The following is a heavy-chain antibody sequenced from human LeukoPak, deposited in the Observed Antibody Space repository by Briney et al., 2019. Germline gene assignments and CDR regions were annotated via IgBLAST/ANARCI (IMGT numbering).Heavy chain of an antibody. CDR1: GGSIFSYY. D-gene: IGHD2-21*01. CDR3: ARHLNNCGDDCYIFDY. CDR2: IYYSGST. J-gene: IGHJ4*02. V-gene: IGHV4-59*08. Sequence: SETLSLTCTVSGGSIFSYYWSWIRQPPGKGLEWMGYIYYSGSTNYNPSLKSRVTISVDTSKTQFSLRVSSVTAADTAVYCCARHLNNCGDDCYIFDYWGQGTLVTVSS.